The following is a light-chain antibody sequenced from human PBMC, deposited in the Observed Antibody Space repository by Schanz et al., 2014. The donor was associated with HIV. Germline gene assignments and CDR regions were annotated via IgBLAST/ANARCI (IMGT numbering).Light chain of an antibody. CDR2: DVI. J-gene: IGLJ1*01. CDR1: SSDIGGYKY. Sequence: QSALTQPASVSGSPGQSISISCTGSSSDIGGYKYVSWYQQHPDKAPKLVIFDVIKRPSGVSNRFSGSKSGNTASLTISGLQPEDEADYYCNSYSHSNTYVFGSGTKLTVL. V-gene: IGLV2-14*03. CDR3: NSYSHSNTYV.